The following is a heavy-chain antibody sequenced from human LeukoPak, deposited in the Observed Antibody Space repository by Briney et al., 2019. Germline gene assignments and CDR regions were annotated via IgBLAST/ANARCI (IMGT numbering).Heavy chain of an antibody. CDR2: IYSGGST. J-gene: IGHJ5*02. Sequence: GGSLRLSCAASGFTVSSNYMSWVRQAPGKGLEWVSVIYSGGSTYYADSVKGRFTISRDNSKNTLYLQMNTLRAEDTAVYYCARDPPGYYDSSGYFTWGQGTLVTVSS. V-gene: IGHV3-66*02. CDR3: ARDPPGYYDSSGYFT. D-gene: IGHD3-22*01. CDR1: GFTVSSNY.